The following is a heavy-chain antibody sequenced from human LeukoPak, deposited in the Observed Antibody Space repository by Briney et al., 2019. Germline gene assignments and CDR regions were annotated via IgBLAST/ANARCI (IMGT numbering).Heavy chain of an antibody. J-gene: IGHJ3*02. D-gene: IGHD1-26*01. CDR1: GFTFGSYS. CDR3: ARSDNSGSYSGAFDI. Sequence: GGSLRLSCAASGFTFGSYSMNWVRQAPGKELGWVSYISSSSSTIYYADSVKGRFTISRDNAKNSLYLQMNSLRAEDTAVYYCARSDNSGSYSGAFDIWGQGTMVTVSS. CDR2: ISSSSSTI. V-gene: IGHV3-48*01.